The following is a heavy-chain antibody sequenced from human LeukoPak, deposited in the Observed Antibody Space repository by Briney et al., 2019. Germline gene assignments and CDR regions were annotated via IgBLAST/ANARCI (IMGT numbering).Heavy chain of an antibody. J-gene: IGHJ5*01. V-gene: IGHV3-74*01. CDR2: IKGDGSHT. D-gene: IGHD3-9*01. CDR3: VRDWDHFDFDS. Sequence: GGSLRLSCAASGFTFSNYWMHWVRQAPGKGLVWVARIKGDGSHTIYADSVKGRFTISGDNAKNTLYLQMKSLRAEDTAVYYCVRDWDHFDFDSWGLGTLVTVSS. CDR1: GFTFSNYW.